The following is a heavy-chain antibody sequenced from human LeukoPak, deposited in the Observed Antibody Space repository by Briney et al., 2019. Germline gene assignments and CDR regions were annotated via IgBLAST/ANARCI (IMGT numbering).Heavy chain of an antibody. CDR3: ARGWGE. V-gene: IGHV3-48*03. CDR2: ISSSGSTK. CDR1: GFTFSSYE. D-gene: IGHD3-10*01. Sequence: PGGSLRLSCAASGFTFSSYEMHWVRQAPGKGLEWVSYISSSGSTKYYADSVKGRFTISRDNAKKSLYLQMNSLRAEDTAIYYCARGWGEGGQGTLVTVSS. J-gene: IGHJ4*02.